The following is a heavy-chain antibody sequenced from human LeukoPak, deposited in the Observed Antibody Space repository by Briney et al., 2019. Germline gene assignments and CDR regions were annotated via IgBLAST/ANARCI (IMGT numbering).Heavy chain of an antibody. V-gene: IGHV3-66*01. J-gene: IGHJ4*02. CDR3: ARAGPSSSWHQFDY. CDR1: GFTVSRNY. D-gene: IGHD6-13*01. Sequence: GGSLRLSCAASGFTVSRNYMSWVRQAPGKGLEWVSVIYSGGRTYYADSVKGRFTISRDKSKNTLYLQMNRLRAEDTAVYYCARAGPSSSWHQFDYWGQGTLVTVSS. CDR2: IYSGGRT.